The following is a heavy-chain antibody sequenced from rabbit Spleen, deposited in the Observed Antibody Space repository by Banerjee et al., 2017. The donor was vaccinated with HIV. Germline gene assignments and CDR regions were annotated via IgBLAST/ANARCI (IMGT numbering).Heavy chain of an antibody. CDR3: VRDYSFYFNL. J-gene: IGHJ4*01. V-gene: IGHV1S43*01. Sequence: QEQLEESGGGLVKPGGTLTLTCTASGFSFSSIYFMCWVRQAPGKGLEWIGCIYAGSSGSTYYASWVNGRFTISRSTSLNTVDLKMTSLTAADTATYFCVRDYSFYFNLWGQGTLVTVS. CDR2: IYAGSSGST. CDR1: GFSFSSIYF. D-gene: IGHD1-1*01.